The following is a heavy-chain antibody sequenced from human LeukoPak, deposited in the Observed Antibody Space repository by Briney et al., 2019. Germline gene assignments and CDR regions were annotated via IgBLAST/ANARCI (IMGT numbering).Heavy chain of an antibody. CDR2: IYYSGST. J-gene: IGHJ3*02. Sequence: SETLSLTCAVSGGSISSSSYYWGWIRQPPGKGLEWIASIYYSGSTYYNPSLKSRVTISVDTSKNQFSLKLSSVTAADTAVYYCARHPGAFEIWGQGTMVTVSS. CDR3: ARHPGAFEI. V-gene: IGHV4-39*01. CDR1: GGSISSSSYY.